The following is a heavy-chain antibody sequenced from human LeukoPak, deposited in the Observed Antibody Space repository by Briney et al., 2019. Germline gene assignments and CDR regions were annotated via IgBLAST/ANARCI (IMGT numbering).Heavy chain of an antibody. D-gene: IGHD6-19*01. CDR2: IWYDGSNK. CDR1: GSTFSSYG. V-gene: IGHV3-33*01. J-gene: IGHJ4*02. CDR3: AGIIAVAGAFDY. Sequence: PGRSLRLSCAASGSTFSSYGMHWVRQAPGKGLEWVAVIWYDGSNKYYADSVKGRFTISRDNSKNTLYLQMNSLRAEDTAVYYCAGIIAVAGAFDYWGQGTLVTVSS.